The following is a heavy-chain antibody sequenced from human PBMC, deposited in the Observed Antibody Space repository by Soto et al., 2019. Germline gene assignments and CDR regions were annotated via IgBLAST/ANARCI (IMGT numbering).Heavy chain of an antibody. CDR2: ILHSGSA. CDR3: AAFSGAKFGGGNSGGQDDS. V-gene: IGHV4-34*12. J-gene: IGHJ4*02. D-gene: IGHD2-21*01. CDR1: GGSFSDYF. Sequence: SETLSLTCGVSGGSFSDYFWSWIRQPPGKGLEWIGAILHSGSASYSPSLKSRVTMSLDTSKNQLSLNLSSVAAADTAVYHCAAFSGAKFGGGNSGGQDDSWGQGTLVTVSS.